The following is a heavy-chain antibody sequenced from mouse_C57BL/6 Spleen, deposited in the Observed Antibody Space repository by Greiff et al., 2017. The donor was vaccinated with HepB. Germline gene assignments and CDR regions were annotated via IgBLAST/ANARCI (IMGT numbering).Heavy chain of an antibody. J-gene: IGHJ2*01. V-gene: IGHV1-15*01. CDR2: IDPDTGGT. D-gene: IGHD2-3*01. Sequence: VQLQQSGAELVRPGASVTLSCKASGYTFTDYEMHWVKQTPVHGLEWIGAIDPDTGGTAYNQKFKGKAILTADKSSSTAYMELRSLTSEDSAVYYCTRDGYCLDYWGQGTTLTVSS. CDR3: TRDGYCLDY. CDR1: GYTFTDYE.